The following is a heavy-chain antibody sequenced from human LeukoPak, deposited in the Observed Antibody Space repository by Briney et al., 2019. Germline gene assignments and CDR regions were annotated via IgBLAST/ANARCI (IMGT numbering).Heavy chain of an antibody. CDR2: INPNSGGT. J-gene: IGHJ4*02. CDR1: GYTFTGYY. Sequence: ASVKVSCKASGYTFTGYYMHWVRQAPGQGLEWMGWINPNSGGTNYARKFQGRVTMTRDTSISTAYMELSRLRSDDTAVYYCARSVDIVATQFDYWGQGTLVTVSS. V-gene: IGHV1-2*02. D-gene: IGHD5-12*01. CDR3: ARSVDIVATQFDY.